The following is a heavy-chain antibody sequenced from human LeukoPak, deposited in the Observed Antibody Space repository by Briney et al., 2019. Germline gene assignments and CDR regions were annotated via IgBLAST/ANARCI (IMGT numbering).Heavy chain of an antibody. CDR2: IYHSGST. V-gene: IGHV4-38-2*02. D-gene: IGHD5-18*01. Sequence: SETLSLTCTVSGYSVSSAYCWGWIRQPPGKGLEWIGSIYHSGSTYYNPSLKSRVTISIDTSKNQFSLKLSSVTAADTAVYYCARDPGDTAMVIGDYWGQGTLVTVSS. CDR3: ARDPGDTAMVIGDY. CDR1: GYSVSSAYC. J-gene: IGHJ4*02.